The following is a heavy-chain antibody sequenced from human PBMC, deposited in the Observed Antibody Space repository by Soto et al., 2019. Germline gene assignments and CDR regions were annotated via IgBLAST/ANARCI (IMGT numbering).Heavy chain of an antibody. J-gene: IGHJ6*02. D-gene: IGHD2-2*01. CDR1: GLTFSNYG. V-gene: IGHV3-30*18. CDR2: ILYDGSNK. Sequence: GGSLRLSCAASGLTFSNYGMHWVRQTPGKGLEWVALILYDGSNKYYADSVKGRFTISRDNSKNTLYLQVSSLRAEDTAVYYCAKSRDAYNFYFYYGMDVWGQGTTVTVSS. CDR3: AKSRDAYNFYFYYGMDV.